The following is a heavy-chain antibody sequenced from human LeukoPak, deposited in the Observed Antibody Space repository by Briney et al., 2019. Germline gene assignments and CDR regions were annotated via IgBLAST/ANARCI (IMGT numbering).Heavy chain of an antibody. Sequence: GGSLRLSCAASGFTFSNYAMSWVRQAPGKGLEWVSAISGSGGSTYYADSVKGRFTISRDNSKNTLYLQMNSLRAEDTAVYYCAKDLHCSSTSCYNDAFDIWGQGTMVTVSS. J-gene: IGHJ3*02. CDR2: ISGSGGST. CDR1: GFTFSNYA. D-gene: IGHD2-2*01. V-gene: IGHV3-23*01. CDR3: AKDLHCSSTSCYNDAFDI.